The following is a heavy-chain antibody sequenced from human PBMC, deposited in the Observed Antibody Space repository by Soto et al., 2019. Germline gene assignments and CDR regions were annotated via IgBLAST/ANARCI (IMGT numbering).Heavy chain of an antibody. CDR2: IAVGSGYT. CDR1: GFTFTSSA. D-gene: IGHD2-8*01. J-gene: IGHJ4*02. V-gene: IGHV1-58*01. CDR3: AADATAWQQMVPSDY. Sequence: SVKVSCKASGFTFTSSAFRWVRQARGQRLEWIGWIAVGSGYTNYAQRFQDRVTLTRDMSTATTYMELSRLTSEDTAIYYCAADATAWQQMVPSDYWGQGTLVTVSS.